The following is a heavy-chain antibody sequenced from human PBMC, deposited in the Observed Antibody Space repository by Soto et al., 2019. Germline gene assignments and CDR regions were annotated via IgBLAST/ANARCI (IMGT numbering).Heavy chain of an antibody. Sequence: SETLSLTCTVSGGSLSSGSHYWSWLRQPPGKGLEWIAYIYHTGSTSYNPSLKSRVTIAVDMSENQVSLRLDSVTAADTAMYSRARDRADIRNSFDAFDSLGHGGMVT. CDR2: IYHTGST. D-gene: IGHD3-9*01. CDR1: GGSLSSGSHY. J-gene: IGHJ3*02. CDR3: ARDRADIRNSFDAFDS. V-gene: IGHV4-61*01.